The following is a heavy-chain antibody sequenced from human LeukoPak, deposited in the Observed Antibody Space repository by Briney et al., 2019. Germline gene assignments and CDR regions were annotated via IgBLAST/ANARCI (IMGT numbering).Heavy chain of an antibody. Sequence: GSLRLSCAASGFTFSSYSMNWVRQAPGKGLEWVSYISSSSTIYYADSVKGRFTISRDNAKNSLYLQMNSLRDEDTAVYYCARDRTYSGSYYDYWGQGTLVTVSS. CDR3: ARDRTYSGSYYDY. V-gene: IGHV3-48*02. J-gene: IGHJ4*02. CDR2: ISSSSTI. D-gene: IGHD1-26*01. CDR1: GFTFSSYS.